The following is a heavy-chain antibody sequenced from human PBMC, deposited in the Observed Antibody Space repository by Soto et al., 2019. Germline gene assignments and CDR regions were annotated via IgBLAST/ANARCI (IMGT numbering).Heavy chain of an antibody. CDR2: IIPIFGTA. CDR3: ARVDLDDYGGNSYPRTYAFDI. Sequence: QVQLVQSGAEVKKPGSSVKVSCKASGGTFSSYAISWVRQAPGQGLEWMGGIIPIFGTANYAQKFQGRVTITADESTGTAYMELSSLRSEDTAVYYCARVDLDDYGGNSYPRTYAFDIWGQGTMVTVSS. D-gene: IGHD4-17*01. CDR1: GGTFSSYA. V-gene: IGHV1-69*01. J-gene: IGHJ3*02.